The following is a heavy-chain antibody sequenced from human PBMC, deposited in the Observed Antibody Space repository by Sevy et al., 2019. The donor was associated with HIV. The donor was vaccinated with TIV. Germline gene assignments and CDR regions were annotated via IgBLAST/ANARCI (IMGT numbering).Heavy chain of an antibody. J-gene: IGHJ4*02. Sequence: ASVKVSCKVSGYTLTELSMHWVRQAPGKGLEWMGSFDPEDGETIYAQKFQGGVTMTEDTSADTAYMELSSLRSEDTAVYFCATTKDYYDGSGCPFDYWGQGTLVTVSS. CDR1: GYTLTELS. CDR2: FDPEDGET. D-gene: IGHD3-22*01. CDR3: ATTKDYYDGSGCPFDY. V-gene: IGHV1-24*01.